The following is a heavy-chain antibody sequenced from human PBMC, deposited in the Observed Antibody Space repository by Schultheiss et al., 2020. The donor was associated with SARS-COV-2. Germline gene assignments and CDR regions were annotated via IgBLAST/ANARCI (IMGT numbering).Heavy chain of an antibody. CDR2: IYYSGST. V-gene: IGHV4-59*12. Sequence: SETLSLTCTVSGGSISSYYWSWIRQPPGKGLEWIGYIYYSGSTYYNPSLKSRVTISVDTSKNQFSLKLSSVTAADTAVYYCARGGGEVVPANYYYYYMDVWGKGTTVTVSS. CDR3: ARGGGEVVPANYYYYYMDV. J-gene: IGHJ6*03. CDR1: GGSISSYY. D-gene: IGHD2-2*01.